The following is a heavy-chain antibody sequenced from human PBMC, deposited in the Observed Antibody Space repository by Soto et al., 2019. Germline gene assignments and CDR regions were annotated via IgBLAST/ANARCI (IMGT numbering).Heavy chain of an antibody. CDR3: STIAVVTPGFDY. CDR2: VRSKTEGGTI. CDR1: GFSFINAW. J-gene: IGHJ4*02. D-gene: IGHD2-15*01. V-gene: IGHV3-15*01. Sequence: EVQLVESGGGLVKPGGSLRLSCAASGFSFINAWMGWVRQAPGKGLEWVGRVRSKTEGGTIDYAAPVKGRFTISRDESKNTLYLQMTSLRTEDTAVYFCSTIAVVTPGFDYWGQATRVTVSS.